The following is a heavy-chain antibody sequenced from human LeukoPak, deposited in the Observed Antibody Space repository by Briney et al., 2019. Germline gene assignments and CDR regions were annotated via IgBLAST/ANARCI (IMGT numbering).Heavy chain of an antibody. CDR1: GFTFDDYG. V-gene: IGHV3-20*04. CDR3: ARESVVADTFTHYFDY. Sequence: GGSLRLSCAASGFTFDDYGMSWVRQAPGKGLEWVSGINWNGGSTGYADSVKGRFTISRDNAKNSLYLQMNSLRAEDTALYYCARESVVADTFTHYFDYWGQGTLVTVSS. J-gene: IGHJ4*02. CDR2: INWNGGST. D-gene: IGHD2-15*01.